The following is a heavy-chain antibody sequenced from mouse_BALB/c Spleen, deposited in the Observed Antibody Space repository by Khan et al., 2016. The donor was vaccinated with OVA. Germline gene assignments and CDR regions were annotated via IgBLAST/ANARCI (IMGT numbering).Heavy chain of an antibody. V-gene: IGHV1-69*02. Sequence: QVQLKQSGTELVRPGASMKLSCKASGYTLTNYWINWVKQRPGQGLEWIGNIYPSDSYTNYNQKFKDKATLTVDESSSTAYMQLSSPTSEDSAVYYCSREVRLHYYAMDYWGQGTSVTVSS. CDR3: SREVRLHYYAMDY. J-gene: IGHJ4*01. CDR2: IYPSDSYT. D-gene: IGHD2-14*01. CDR1: GYTLTNYW.